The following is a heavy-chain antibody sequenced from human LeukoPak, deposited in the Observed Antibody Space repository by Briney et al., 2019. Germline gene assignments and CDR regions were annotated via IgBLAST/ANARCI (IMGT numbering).Heavy chain of an antibody. J-gene: IGHJ3*02. Sequence: GESLKISCKGSGYSFTSYWIAWVRQMPGKGLEWMGIIYPGDTDTRYSPSFQGQVTISADKSISTAYLQWSSLKASDTAMFYCARSKLLWFGELSNYDAFDIWGQGTMVTVSS. V-gene: IGHV5-51*01. CDR3: ARSKLLWFGELSNYDAFDI. D-gene: IGHD3-10*01. CDR2: IYPGDTDT. CDR1: GYSFTSYW.